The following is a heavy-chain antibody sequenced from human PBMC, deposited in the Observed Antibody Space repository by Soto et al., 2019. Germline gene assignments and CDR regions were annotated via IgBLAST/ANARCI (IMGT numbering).Heavy chain of an antibody. Sequence: GGSLRLSCAASGFTFSSYWMHWVRQGPGKGLVWVSRISADGSSRTHADSVKGRFTISRDNAKNTLYLQMDSLRAEDTAVYYCARGTVGLCDYWGQGTLVTVSS. CDR2: ISADGSSR. CDR3: ARGTVGLCDY. D-gene: IGHD4-4*01. CDR1: GFTFSSYW. V-gene: IGHV3-74*01. J-gene: IGHJ4*02.